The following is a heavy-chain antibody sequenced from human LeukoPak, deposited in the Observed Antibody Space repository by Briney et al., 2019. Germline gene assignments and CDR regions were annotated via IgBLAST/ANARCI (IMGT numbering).Heavy chain of an antibody. CDR3: AKFTRTLVRGALVN. J-gene: IGHJ4*02. CDR2: ISGSGGST. Sequence: GGSLRLSCAASGFTFSSYGMSWVRQAPGKGLEWVSAISGSGGSTYYADSVKGRFTISRDDSKNTLYLQMNSLRAEDTAIYYCAKFTRTLVRGALVNWGQRTLVTVSS. V-gene: IGHV3-23*01. CDR1: GFTFSSYG. D-gene: IGHD3-10*01.